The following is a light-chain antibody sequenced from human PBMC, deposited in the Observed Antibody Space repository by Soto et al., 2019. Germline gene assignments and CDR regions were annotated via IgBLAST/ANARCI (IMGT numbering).Light chain of an antibody. J-gene: IGKJ3*01. V-gene: IGKV3-20*01. CDR2: DAS. Sequence: EIVLTQSPGTLSLSPGERATLSCRASQSVNSNYLAWYQQKPGQAPRLLIYDASSRATGIPDRFSGSGSGTDFTLTISRLEPEDLAVYYCQQYGSSPPFTFGPGTKVDIK. CDR3: QQYGSSPPFT. CDR1: QSVNSNY.